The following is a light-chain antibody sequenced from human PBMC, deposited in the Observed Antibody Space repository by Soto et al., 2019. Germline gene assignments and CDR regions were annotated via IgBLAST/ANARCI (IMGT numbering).Light chain of an antibody. CDR3: HQYGSSPRT. V-gene: IGKV3-20*01. J-gene: IGKJ1*01. CDR1: QRVSSSY. CDR2: GVS. Sequence: EIVLTQSPGTLSLSPGERATLSCRASQRVSSSYLAWYQQKPGQAPRLLIYGVSTRAPGIPDRFRGSWSGTDFTLTITRLEPEDFAVYYCHQYGSSPRTFGQGTKVEIK.